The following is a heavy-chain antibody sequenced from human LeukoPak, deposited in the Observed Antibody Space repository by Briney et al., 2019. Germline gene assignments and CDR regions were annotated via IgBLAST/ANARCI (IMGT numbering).Heavy chain of an antibody. D-gene: IGHD3-16*01. Sequence: GGSLRLSCAASGFTFASYTMSWVRQAPGKGLEWVSATSGNGVKTYYADSVKGRFTISRDNSKNTLYLQMNSLRAEDMAVYYCARDRSYAFDYWGQGTLVTVSS. J-gene: IGHJ4*02. CDR2: TSGNGVKT. CDR3: ARDRSYAFDY. V-gene: IGHV3-23*01. CDR1: GFTFASYT.